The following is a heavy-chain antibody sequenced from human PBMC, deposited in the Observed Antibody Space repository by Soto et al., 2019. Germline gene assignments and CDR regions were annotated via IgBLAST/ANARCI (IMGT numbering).Heavy chain of an antibody. CDR2: ISEDGRNK. CDR1: GFTFSSYG. D-gene: IGHD6-19*01. Sequence: QVQLVESGGGVAQPGRSLRLSCAASGFTFSSYGMHWVRQAPGKGLEWVATISEDGRNKYYADSVKGRFTSSRDNSKNTLYLQMNSLRVEDTAVYYCGGGWFCADYWGQGTLVTVSS. V-gene: IGHV3-30*03. J-gene: IGHJ4*02. CDR3: GGGWFCADY.